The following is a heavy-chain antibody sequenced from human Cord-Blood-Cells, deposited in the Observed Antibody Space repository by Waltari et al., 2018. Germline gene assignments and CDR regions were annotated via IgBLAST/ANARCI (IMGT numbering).Heavy chain of an antibody. Sequence: EVQLVESGGGLVKPGGSLRLSCAASGFTFSSYSMNWVRQAPGKGLEWVSSISSSSSYIYYADSVKGRFTISSDNAKNSLYLQMNSLRAEDTAVYYCARAPQVNYYFDYWGQGTLVTVSS. V-gene: IGHV3-21*01. J-gene: IGHJ4*02. D-gene: IGHD1-20*01. CDR1: GFTFSSYS. CDR2: ISSSSSYI. CDR3: ARAPQVNYYFDY.